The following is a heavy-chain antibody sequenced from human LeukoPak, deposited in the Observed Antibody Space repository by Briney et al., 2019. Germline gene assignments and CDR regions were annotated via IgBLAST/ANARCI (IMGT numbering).Heavy chain of an antibody. J-gene: IGHJ6*03. Sequence: PSETLSLTCAVYGGSFSGYYWSWIRQPPGKGLEWIGEINHSGSTNYNPSLKSRVTISVDTSKNQFSLKLSSVTAADTAVYHCARGANYYDSSGYHYYYYYYMDVWGKGTTVTVSS. CDR2: INHSGST. CDR1: GGSFSGYY. CDR3: ARGANYYDSSGYHYYYYYYMDV. V-gene: IGHV4-34*01. D-gene: IGHD3-22*01.